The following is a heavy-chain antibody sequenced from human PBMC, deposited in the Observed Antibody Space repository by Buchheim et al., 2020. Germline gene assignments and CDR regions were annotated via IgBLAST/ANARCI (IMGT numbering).Heavy chain of an antibody. CDR2: ISYDGSNK. CDR1: GFTFSTYG. CDR3: AKDSCSGDSCWDPGMDV. D-gene: IGHD2-15*01. Sequence: QVQLVESGGGVVQPGRSLRLSCAASGFTFSTYGMHWVRQAPGKGLEWVTVISYDGSNKYYADSVKGGFTISRDNSKNTLYLQMNSLRAEDTAVYYCAKDSCSGDSCWDPGMDVWGQGTT. J-gene: IGHJ6*02. V-gene: IGHV3-30*18.